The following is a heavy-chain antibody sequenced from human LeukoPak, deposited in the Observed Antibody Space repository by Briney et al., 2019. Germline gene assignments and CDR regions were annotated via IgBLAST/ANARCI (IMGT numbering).Heavy chain of an antibody. J-gene: IGHJ4*02. CDR2: IDWDDDK. CDR1: GFSLRSTGMC. CDR3: ARIVSIRSGTYFEDS. D-gene: IGHD1-26*01. Sequence: SGPALVKPTQTLTLTCTFSGFSLRSTGMCVTWIRQPPGKALEWLARIDWDDDKYYRPALETRLSIPKDTSINQVVLTMTNMEPEDTATYYCARIVSIRSGTYFEDSWGQGTLVTVSS. V-gene: IGHV2-70*11.